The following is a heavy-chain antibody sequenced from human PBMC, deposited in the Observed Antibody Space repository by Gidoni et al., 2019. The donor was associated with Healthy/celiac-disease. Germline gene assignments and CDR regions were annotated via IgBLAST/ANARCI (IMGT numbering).Heavy chain of an antibody. J-gene: IGHJ6*02. D-gene: IGHD6-13*01. CDR3: ARQYSSSWPHYYYYGMDV. V-gene: IGHV1-69*01. Sequence: QVQLVQSGAEVKKPGSSVKVSCKASGGTFSSYAISWVRQAPGQGLEWMGGIIPIFGTANYAQKFKGRVTITADESTSTAYMELSSLRSEDTAVYYCARQYSSSWPHYYYYGMDVWGQGTTVTVSS. CDR2: IIPIFGTA. CDR1: GGTFSSYA.